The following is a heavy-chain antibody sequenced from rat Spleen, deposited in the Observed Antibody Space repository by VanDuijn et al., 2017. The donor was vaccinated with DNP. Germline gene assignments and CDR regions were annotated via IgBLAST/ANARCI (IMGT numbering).Heavy chain of an antibody. D-gene: IGHD4-3*01. CDR3: ARQGYGSGYGTWFAY. CDR1: GFIFSDFY. Sequence: EVQLVESDGGLVQPGRSLKLSCAASGFIFSDFYMAWVRQAPTKGLDWVASISTGGANTHYRDSVKGRFTISRDNAKSTLYLLMDSLRSEDTATYYCARQGYGSGYGTWFAYWGQGTLVTVSS. CDR2: ISTGGANT. V-gene: IGHV5-25*01. J-gene: IGHJ3*01.